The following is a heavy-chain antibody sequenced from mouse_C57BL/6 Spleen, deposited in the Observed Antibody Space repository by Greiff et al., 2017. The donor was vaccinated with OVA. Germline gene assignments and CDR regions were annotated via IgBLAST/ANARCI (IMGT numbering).Heavy chain of an antibody. CDR1: GFTFNTYA. V-gene: IGHV10-3*01. CDR3: VRENYGSSLDY. D-gene: IGHD1-1*01. J-gene: IGHJ2*01. Sequence: EVKLQESGGGLVQPKGSLKLSCAASGFTFNTYAMHWVRQAPGKGLEWVARIRSKSSNYATYYADSVKDRFTISRDDSQSMLYLQMNNLNTEDTAMYYCVRENYGSSLDYWGQGTTLTVSS. CDR2: IRSKSSNYAT.